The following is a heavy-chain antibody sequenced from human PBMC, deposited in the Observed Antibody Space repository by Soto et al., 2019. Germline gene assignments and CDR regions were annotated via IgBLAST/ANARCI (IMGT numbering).Heavy chain of an antibody. Sequence: QVQLVQSGAEVKKPGASVKVSCKASGYTFTSYAMHWVRQAPGQRLEWMGWINAGNGNTKYSQKFQGRVTITRDTPASTAYMELSSLRSEDTAVYYCARVGAVAGTHWNWFDPWGQGTLVTVSS. CDR2: INAGNGNT. J-gene: IGHJ5*02. D-gene: IGHD6-19*01. V-gene: IGHV1-3*01. CDR3: ARVGAVAGTHWNWFDP. CDR1: GYTFTSYA.